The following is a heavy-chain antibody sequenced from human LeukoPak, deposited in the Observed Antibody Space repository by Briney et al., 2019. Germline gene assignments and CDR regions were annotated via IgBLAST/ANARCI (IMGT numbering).Heavy chain of an antibody. J-gene: IGHJ5*02. Sequence: ASVKVSCKASGYTFTGYYMHWVRQAPGQGLEWMGWINPNSGGTNYAQKFQGRVTMTRDTSISTAYMELSRLRSDDTAVYNCARGYSNYGSDGWFDPWGQGTLVTVSS. CDR2: INPNSGGT. D-gene: IGHD4-11*01. CDR3: ARGYSNYGSDGWFDP. CDR1: GYTFTGYY. V-gene: IGHV1-2*02.